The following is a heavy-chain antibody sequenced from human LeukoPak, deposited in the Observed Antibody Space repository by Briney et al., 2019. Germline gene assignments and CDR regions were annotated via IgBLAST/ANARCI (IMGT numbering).Heavy chain of an antibody. D-gene: IGHD3-22*01. CDR2: IYPGDSDT. Sequence: GESLKISCKGSGYSFTGYWIGWVRQMPGKGLEWMGIIYPGDSDTRYSPSFQGHVTISADKSISTAYLQWSSLKASDTAMYYCARLQDSSGYYYYYYGMDVWGQGTTVTVSS. CDR3: ARLQDSSGYYYYYYGMDV. CDR1: GYSFTGYW. V-gene: IGHV5-51*01. J-gene: IGHJ6*02.